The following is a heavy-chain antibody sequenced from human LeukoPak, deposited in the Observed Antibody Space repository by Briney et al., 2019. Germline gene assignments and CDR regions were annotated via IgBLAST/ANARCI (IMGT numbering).Heavy chain of an antibody. Sequence: TSETLSLTCTVSGYSISSGYYWGWIRQPPGKGLEWIGSIYHSGSTYYNPSLKSRVTISVDTSKNQFSLKLSSVTAADTAVYYCARDHLFSVLRYFDGLNAFDIWGQGTMVTVSS. CDR2: IYHSGST. D-gene: IGHD3-9*01. CDR1: GYSISSGYY. CDR3: ARDHLFSVLRYFDGLNAFDI. V-gene: IGHV4-38-2*02. J-gene: IGHJ3*02.